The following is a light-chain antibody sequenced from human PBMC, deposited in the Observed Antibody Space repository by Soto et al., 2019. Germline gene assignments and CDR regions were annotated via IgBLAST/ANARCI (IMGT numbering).Light chain of an antibody. Sequence: SVLTKPPSASGSPGQSATISCTGTSSDVGGYNYVSWYQQHPGKAPKLMISEVSKRPSGVPDRFSGSKSGNTASLTVSGLQAEDEADYYCSSYAGSFYVFGTGTKVTVL. V-gene: IGLV2-8*01. CDR3: SSYAGSFYV. CDR1: SSDVGGYNY. J-gene: IGLJ1*01. CDR2: EVS.